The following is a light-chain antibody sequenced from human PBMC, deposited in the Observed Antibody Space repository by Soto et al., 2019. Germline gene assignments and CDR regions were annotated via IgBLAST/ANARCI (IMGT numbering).Light chain of an antibody. CDR3: QQYNDYSN. CDR2: DAS. CDR1: QSISTL. J-gene: IGKJ2*01. Sequence: DIQITQSPSTLSASVGDRVTITCRASQSISTLLAWYQQKPGKAPKLLISDASHLESAVPSRFTGSGSGTEFTLTISSLQPDDSATFYCQQYNDYSNFGQGTKLEI. V-gene: IGKV1-5*01.